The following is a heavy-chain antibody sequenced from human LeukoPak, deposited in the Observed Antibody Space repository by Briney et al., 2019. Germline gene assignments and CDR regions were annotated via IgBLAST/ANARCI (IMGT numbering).Heavy chain of an antibody. D-gene: IGHD3-10*01. CDR3: ARDGEFLEDRLDLDY. CDR1: GFTFSSYS. Sequence: GGSLRLSCAASGFTFSSYSMNWVRQAPGKGLEWVSYISSSSSTIYYADSVKGRFTISRDNAKNSLYLQMNSLRAEDTAVYYCARDGEFLEDRLDLDYWGQGTLVTVSS. V-gene: IGHV3-48*04. J-gene: IGHJ4*02. CDR2: ISSSSSTI.